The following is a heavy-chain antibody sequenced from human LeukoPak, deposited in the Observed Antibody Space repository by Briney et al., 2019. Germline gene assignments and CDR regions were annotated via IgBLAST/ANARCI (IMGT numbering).Heavy chain of an antibody. J-gene: IGHJ3*02. Sequence: PGGSLRLSCAASGFTFSDHYMDWVRQAPGKGLEWVGRTRNKANSYTTEYAASVKGRFTISRDDSKNSLYLRMNSLKTEDTAVYYCAREYYDFWSGYYDAFDIWGQGTMVTVSS. CDR3: AREYYDFWSGYYDAFDI. CDR2: TRNKANSYTT. CDR1: GFTFSDHY. D-gene: IGHD3-3*01. V-gene: IGHV3-72*01.